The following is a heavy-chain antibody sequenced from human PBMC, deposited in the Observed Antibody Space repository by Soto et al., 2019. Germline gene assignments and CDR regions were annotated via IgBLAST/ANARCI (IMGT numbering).Heavy chain of an antibody. CDR1: TSW. Sequence: TSWIGWVRQKPGKGLEYMGIIFPYDSDTRYSPSFQDQVILSVDKSISTAFLQLNGLKASDTAMYYCAKGTTVTTYRDYFFDFWGQGTLVTVSS. CDR3: AKGTTVTTYRDYFFDF. CDR2: IFPYDSDT. V-gene: IGHV5-51*01. D-gene: IGHD1-7*01. J-gene: IGHJ4*01.